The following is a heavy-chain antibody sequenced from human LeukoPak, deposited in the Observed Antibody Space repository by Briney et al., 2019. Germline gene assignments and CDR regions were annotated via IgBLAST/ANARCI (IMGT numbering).Heavy chain of an antibody. Sequence: GGSLRLSCAASGFTFSSYAMHWVRQAPGKGLEWVAVISYDGSNKYYADSVKGRFTISRDNSKNTLYLQMNGLRAEDTALYYCAKDIKIRLSSGTIDYWGQGTLVTVSS. J-gene: IGHJ4*02. CDR3: AKDIKIRLSSGTIDY. V-gene: IGHV3-30*04. CDR1: GFTFSSYA. D-gene: IGHD6-13*01. CDR2: ISYDGSNK.